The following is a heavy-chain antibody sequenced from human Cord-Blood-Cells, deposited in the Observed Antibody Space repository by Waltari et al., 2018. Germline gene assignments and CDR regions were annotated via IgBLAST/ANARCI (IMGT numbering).Heavy chain of an antibody. CDR2: INPNRGGT. CDR3: ARDLGSYDAFDI. V-gene: IGHV1-2*02. D-gene: IGHD1-26*01. CDR1: GYTFTGYY. J-gene: IGHJ3*02. Sequence: QVQLVQSGAEVKKPGASVKVSCTASGYTFTGYYMHWVRQAPGQGLEWRRWINPNRGGTNYAQKFQGRVTMTRDTSISTAYMELSRLRSDDTAVYYCARDLGSYDAFDIWGQGTMVTVSS.